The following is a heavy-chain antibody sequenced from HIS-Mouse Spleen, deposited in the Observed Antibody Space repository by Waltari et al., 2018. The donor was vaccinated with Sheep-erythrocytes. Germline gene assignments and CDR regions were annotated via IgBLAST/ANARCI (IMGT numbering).Heavy chain of an antibody. CDR3: ARVASGATFDY. Sequence: EVQLVESGGGLVKPGGSLRLSFAASGSPFSSSSMNGVRQAPGKGLEWVSSISSSSSYIYYADSVKGRFTISRDNAKNSLYLQMNSLRAEDTAVYYCARVASGATFDYWGQGTLVTVSS. V-gene: IGHV3-21*01. D-gene: IGHD1-26*01. CDR2: ISSSSSYI. CDR1: GSPFSSSS. J-gene: IGHJ4*02.